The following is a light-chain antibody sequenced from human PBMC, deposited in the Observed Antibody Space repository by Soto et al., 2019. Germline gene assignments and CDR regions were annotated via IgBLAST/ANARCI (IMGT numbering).Light chain of an antibody. CDR1: QSIISSY. J-gene: IGKJ1*01. Sequence: EIVLTQSPGTLSLSPGERVTLSCRASQSIISSYLAWYQQKPGQAPRLLIYDTSNRATGIPDRFSGSGSGTDFTLTISRLEPEDFAVYYCQQYGASRWTFGQGTKVEIK. V-gene: IGKV3-20*01. CDR3: QQYGASRWT. CDR2: DTS.